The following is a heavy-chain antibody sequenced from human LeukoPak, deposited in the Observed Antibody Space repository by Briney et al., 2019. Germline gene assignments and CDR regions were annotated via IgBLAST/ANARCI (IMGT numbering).Heavy chain of an antibody. Sequence: ASVKVSCKASGYTFTTYGISWVRQAPGQGLEWMGWISAYNGNTSYAQTVQDRVTITTDTSTNTAYMELRSLRSDDTAVYYCARGRYCSSTSCYKVYYYYMDVWGKGTTVTVSS. J-gene: IGHJ6*03. CDR2: ISAYNGNT. D-gene: IGHD2-2*02. V-gene: IGHV1-18*01. CDR3: ARGRYCSSTSCYKVYYYYMDV. CDR1: GYTFTTYG.